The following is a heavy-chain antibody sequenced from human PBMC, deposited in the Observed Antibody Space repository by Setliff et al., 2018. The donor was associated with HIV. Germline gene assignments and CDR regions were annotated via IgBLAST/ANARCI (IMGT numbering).Heavy chain of an antibody. CDR2: IYNTGST. CDR3: ARLTRITTAGH. CDR1: GGSISSGGFY. V-gene: IGHV4-31*02. D-gene: IGHD6-13*01. Sequence: SETLSLTCTVTGGSISSGGFYWTWIRQHPGKGLEWIGYIYNTGSTYHSPSLESRVTISIDTSKNQFSLKLSSVTAADTAVYYCARLTRITTAGHWGQGTLVTVSS. J-gene: IGHJ4*02.